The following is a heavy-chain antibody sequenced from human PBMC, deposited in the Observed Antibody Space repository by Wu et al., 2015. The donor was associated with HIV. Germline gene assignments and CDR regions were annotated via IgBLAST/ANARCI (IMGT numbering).Heavy chain of an antibody. D-gene: IGHD4-11*01. CDR3: ARGSILEMTTASYFYYVMDV. Sequence: QVQLVQSGAEVKRPGSSVKVSCRASGGTFRNHAVSWVRQAPGQGLEWMGRFISISDTANYAQRFQGRVTITADKVTNTAYMELSSLKSDDTAVYYCARGSILEMTTASYFYYVMDVWGQGTTVTVSS. V-gene: IGHV1-69*13. CDR1: GGTFRNHA. J-gene: IGHJ6*02. CDR2: FISISDTA.